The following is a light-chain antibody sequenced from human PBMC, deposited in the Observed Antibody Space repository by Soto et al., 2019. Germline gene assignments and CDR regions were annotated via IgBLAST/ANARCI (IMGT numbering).Light chain of an antibody. Sequence: QSVLTQPASVSGSPGQSITIPCTGTSSDVGGYKYVSWYQQYPGKAPKLMIYDVNNRPSGVSNRFSGSKSGNTASLIISGLPVEDEADYYCSSYSSSSTLVVFGGGTKLTVL. V-gene: IGLV2-14*01. CDR3: SSYSSSSTLVV. CDR1: SSDVGGYKY. CDR2: DVN. J-gene: IGLJ2*01.